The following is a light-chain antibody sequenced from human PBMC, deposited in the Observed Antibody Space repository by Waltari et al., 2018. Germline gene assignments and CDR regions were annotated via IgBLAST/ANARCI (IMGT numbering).Light chain of an antibody. Sequence: QTVVTQEPSLSVSPGGTVTLTCALSSGSLSTTSYATWYQQTPGQSQRPLVYKANARSSGVPDRFAGSILGNTAALTITGAQADDESDYCCALYMGSGIWVFGGGTKLTVL. CDR1: SGSLSTTSY. CDR3: ALYMGSGIWV. V-gene: IGLV8-61*01. CDR2: KAN. J-gene: IGLJ3*02.